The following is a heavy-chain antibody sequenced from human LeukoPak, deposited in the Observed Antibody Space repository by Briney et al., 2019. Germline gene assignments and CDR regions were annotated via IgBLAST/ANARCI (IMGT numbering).Heavy chain of an antibody. Sequence: ASVKVSCKASGYTFTSYYMHWVRQPPGQGLEWMGIINPSGGSTSYAQKFQGRVTITRNTSISTACMELSSLRSEDTALYYCARQGVSLIARCGGDCYAYDYWGQGTLVTVSS. CDR3: ARQGVSLIARCGGDCYAYDY. CDR1: GYTFTSYY. D-gene: IGHD2-21*02. CDR2: INPSGGST. V-gene: IGHV1-46*01. J-gene: IGHJ4*02.